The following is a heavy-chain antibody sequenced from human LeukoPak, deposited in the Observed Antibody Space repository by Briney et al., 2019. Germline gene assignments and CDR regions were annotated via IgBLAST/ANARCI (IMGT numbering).Heavy chain of an antibody. J-gene: IGHJ4*02. Sequence: GRSLRLSCAVSGFTFSSYGMHWVRQAPGKGLEWVAVISYDGSNRYYADSVKGRFTISRDTSKNALYLQMNSLRAEDTAVYYCARHVVALGFDYWGQGTLVTVSS. CDR1: GFTFSSYG. CDR2: ISYDGSNR. D-gene: IGHD3-22*01. CDR3: ARHVVALGFDY. V-gene: IGHV3-30*03.